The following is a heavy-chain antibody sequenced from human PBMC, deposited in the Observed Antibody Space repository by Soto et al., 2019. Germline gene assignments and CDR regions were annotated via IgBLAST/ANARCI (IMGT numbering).Heavy chain of an antibody. CDR1: GFTLSSYA. D-gene: IGHD3-10*01. CDR3: ARELVLGGTNYYYYGLGV. CDR2: ISGSGSKT. Sequence: EVQLLESGGGVVQSGGSLRVSCEVSGFTLSSYAMSWVRQAPGKGLEWVSAISGSGSKTYYAASVKGRFTISRDNSENTVHLQLNSVRVEDTALYYCARELVLGGTNYYYYGLGVWGRGTTVTVSS. J-gene: IGHJ6*02. V-gene: IGHV3-23*01.